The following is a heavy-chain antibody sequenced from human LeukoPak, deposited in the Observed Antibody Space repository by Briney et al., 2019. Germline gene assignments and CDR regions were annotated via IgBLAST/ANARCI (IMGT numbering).Heavy chain of an antibody. CDR2: IRYDGSNK. Sequence: GGSLRLSCAASGFTFSSYSMHWVRQAPGKGLEWVAFIRYDGSNKYYADSVKGRFTISRDNSKNTLYLQMNSLRAEDTAVYYCAKDYGTRSRSFDYWGQGTLVTVSS. J-gene: IGHJ4*02. D-gene: IGHD4-17*01. V-gene: IGHV3-30*02. CDR3: AKDYGTRSRSFDY. CDR1: GFTFSSYS.